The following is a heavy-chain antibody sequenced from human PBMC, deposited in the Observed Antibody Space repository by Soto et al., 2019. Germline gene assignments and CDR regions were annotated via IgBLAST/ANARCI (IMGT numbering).Heavy chain of an antibody. Sequence: QVQLVQSGAEVKKPGSSVKVSCKASGGTFSSYAISWVRQAPGQGLEWMGGIIPIFGTANYAQKFQGRVTITADESTSTAYMERSSLRSEDTAVYYCARDFGRGSQQLSGMDVWGQGTTVTVSS. J-gene: IGHJ6*02. V-gene: IGHV1-69*12. CDR1: GGTFSSYA. CDR2: IIPIFGTA. CDR3: ARDFGRGSQQLSGMDV. D-gene: IGHD6-13*01.